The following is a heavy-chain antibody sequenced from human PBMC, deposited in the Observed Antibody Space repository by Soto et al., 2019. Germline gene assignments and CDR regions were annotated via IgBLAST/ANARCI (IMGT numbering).Heavy chain of an antibody. D-gene: IGHD1-26*01. CDR3: ARGAPPWWVGAKTFDY. CDR1: GVSVSCGTYC. Sequence: SETLSLTCSVSGVSVSCGTYCWSWVRQPPGKGLEWIGYAFYTGSTKYNPSLNRRVTISVDTSRNQFSLNLRSVTAADTAVYYCARGAPPWWVGAKTFDYWGQGALVTVSS. V-gene: IGHV4-61*01. J-gene: IGHJ4*02. CDR2: AFYTGST.